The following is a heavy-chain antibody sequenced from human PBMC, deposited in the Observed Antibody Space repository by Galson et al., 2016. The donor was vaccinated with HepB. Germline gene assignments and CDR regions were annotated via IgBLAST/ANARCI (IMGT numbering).Heavy chain of an antibody. CDR2: VKRDGSER. CDR1: GFTFSSYW. CDR3: ARGANRGRPFDY. V-gene: IGHV3-7*03. J-gene: IGHJ4*02. D-gene: IGHD3-10*01. Sequence: SLRLSCAASGFTFSSYWMSWVRQAPGKGLEWVANVKRDGSERYYVDSVKGRFTISRDNAKNSLFLQTHSLRVEDTAVYYCARGANRGRPFDYWGQGTLVTVSS.